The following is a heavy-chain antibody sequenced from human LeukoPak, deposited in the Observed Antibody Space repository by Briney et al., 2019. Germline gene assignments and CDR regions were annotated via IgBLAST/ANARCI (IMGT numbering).Heavy chain of an antibody. V-gene: IGHV3-48*03. Sequence: GGSLRLSCAASGFTFSSYEMNWVRRAPGKGLEWVSYISSSGSTTYYADSVKGRFTISRDKAKNSLYLQMNSLRAEDTAVYYCARRGSYNDYWGQGTLVTVSS. D-gene: IGHD3-16*01. CDR3: ARRGSYNDY. CDR1: GFTFSSYE. J-gene: IGHJ4*02. CDR2: ISSSGSTT.